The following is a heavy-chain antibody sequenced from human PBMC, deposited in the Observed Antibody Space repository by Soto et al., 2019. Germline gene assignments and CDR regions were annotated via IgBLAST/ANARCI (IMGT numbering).Heavy chain of an antibody. J-gene: IGHJ4*02. CDR2: IYSGGST. V-gene: IGHV3-53*01. D-gene: IGHD3-10*01. CDR3: ARDTEGGSGSFLDY. Sequence: GGSLRLSCAASGFTVSSNYMSWVRQAPGKGLEWVSVIYSGGSTYYADSVKGRFTISRDNSKNTLYLQMNSLRAEDTAVYYCARDTEGGSGSFLDYWGQGTLVTVSS. CDR1: GFTVSSNY.